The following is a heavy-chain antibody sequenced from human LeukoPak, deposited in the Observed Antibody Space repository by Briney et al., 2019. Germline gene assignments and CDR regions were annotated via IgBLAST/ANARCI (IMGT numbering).Heavy chain of an antibody. CDR2: ISGSGGST. CDR3: AKDRYSYGTISFDY. J-gene: IGHJ4*02. Sequence: GGSLGLSCAASGFTFSSYAMSWVRQAPGKGLEWVSAISGSGGSTYYADSVKGRFTVSRDNSKNTLYLQMNSLRAEDTAVYYCAKDRYSYGTISFDYWGQGTLVTVSS. CDR1: GFTFSSYA. D-gene: IGHD5-18*01. V-gene: IGHV3-23*01.